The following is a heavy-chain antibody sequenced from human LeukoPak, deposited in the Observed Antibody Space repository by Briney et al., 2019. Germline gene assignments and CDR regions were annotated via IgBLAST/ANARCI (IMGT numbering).Heavy chain of an antibody. J-gene: IGHJ3*02. CDR3: ARGSGRKAVAGRLAAFDI. CDR2: INPNSGGT. CDR1: GYTFTGYY. Sequence: VASVKVSCKASGYTFTGYYMHWVRQAPGQGLEWMGWINPNSGGTNYAQKFQGRVTMTRDTSISTAYMELSRLRSDDTAVYYCARGSGRKAVAGRLAAFDIWGGGTMVTVSS. D-gene: IGHD6-19*01. V-gene: IGHV1-2*02.